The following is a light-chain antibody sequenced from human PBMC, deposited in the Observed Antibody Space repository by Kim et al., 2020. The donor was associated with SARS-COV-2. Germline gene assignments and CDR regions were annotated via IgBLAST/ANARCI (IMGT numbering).Light chain of an antibody. J-gene: IGKJ2*01. CDR3: QQFDRVPYT. CDR1: QDISNS. CDR2: DAS. Sequence: SASVGDTVTITCQASQDISNSLNLFHVKSGTAPKLLIFDASELEAGVPSRFSGRGSGTDFSFDISSLQPEDVGTYYCQQFDRVPYTFGQGTKLEI. V-gene: IGKV1-33*01.